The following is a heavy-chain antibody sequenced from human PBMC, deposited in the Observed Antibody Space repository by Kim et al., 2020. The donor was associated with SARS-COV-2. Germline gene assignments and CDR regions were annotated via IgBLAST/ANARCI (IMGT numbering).Heavy chain of an antibody. J-gene: IGHJ4*02. CDR2: IDQDGRKN. CDR3: ATYYGGRSFPY. D-gene: IGHD4-17*01. V-gene: IGHV3-7*01. Sequence: LSLTCVASGFTFRSYWMSWVRQAPGKGLEWVANIDQDGRKNFCVDSVKGRFTISRDNARNSLSLQMNSLTGEDTAVYFCATYYGGRSFPYWGRGTLVAVSS. CDR1: GFTFRSYW.